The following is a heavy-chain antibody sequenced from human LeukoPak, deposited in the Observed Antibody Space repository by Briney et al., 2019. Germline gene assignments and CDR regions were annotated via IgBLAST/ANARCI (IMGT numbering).Heavy chain of an antibody. Sequence: GGSLRLSCAASGFTFSTYVMSWVRQSPGKGLEWVSGISGGGENAYYADSVKGRFTISRDNSKSTLNLQMNSLRAEDTAVYYCAKGSGYDTDFDYWGQGTLVTVSS. D-gene: IGHD3-9*01. CDR3: AKGSGYDTDFDY. V-gene: IGHV3-23*01. J-gene: IGHJ4*02. CDR2: ISGGGENA. CDR1: GFTFSTYV.